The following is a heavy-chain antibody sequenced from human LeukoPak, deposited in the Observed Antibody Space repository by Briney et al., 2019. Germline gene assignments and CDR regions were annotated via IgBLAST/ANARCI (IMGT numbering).Heavy chain of an antibody. J-gene: IGHJ5*02. CDR3: ARREAVTGTPRVWFDP. CDR1: GYSLSTYY. D-gene: IGHD6-19*01. V-gene: IGHV4-59*08. CDR2: IYSGGST. Sequence: SETLSLTCTVSGYSLSTYYLTWIRQPPGKGLEWIGHIYSGGSTKYNPSLKSRVTISLDTSKNPFPLKLTSVTAADTAVYYCARREAVTGTPRVWFDPWGQGTLVTVSS.